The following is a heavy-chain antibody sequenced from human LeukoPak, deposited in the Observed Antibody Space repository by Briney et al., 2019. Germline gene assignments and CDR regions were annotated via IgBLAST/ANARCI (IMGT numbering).Heavy chain of an antibody. CDR1: GFTFSSYS. D-gene: IGHD3-10*01. CDR2: ISGSDGST. J-gene: IGHJ4*02. CDR3: AKAVGRGSSPAFDY. V-gene: IGHV3-23*01. Sequence: EGSLRLSCAASGFTFSSYSMNWVRQAPGKGLEWLSAISGSDGSTYYADSVKGRFTISRDNSQNTLYLQMSSLRVEDTAIYYCAKAVGRGSSPAFDYWGQGTLVTVSS.